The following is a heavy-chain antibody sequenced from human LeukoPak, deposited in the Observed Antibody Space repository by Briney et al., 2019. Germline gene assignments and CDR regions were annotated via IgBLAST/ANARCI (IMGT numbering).Heavy chain of an antibody. CDR1: GYSFTEYD. D-gene: IGHD3-16*01. Sequence: GGSVKVSCKASGYSFTEYDIIWVRQAAGRGREWVGWVNPKSGSTAYAPKFQGRVTMTSSTSISTVYMELSSLRPEDSAVYYCARGVSIRRYAWAFWGQGSLVTVSS. CDR2: VNPKSGST. J-gene: IGHJ4*02. CDR3: ARGVSIRRYAWAF. V-gene: IGHV1-8*01.